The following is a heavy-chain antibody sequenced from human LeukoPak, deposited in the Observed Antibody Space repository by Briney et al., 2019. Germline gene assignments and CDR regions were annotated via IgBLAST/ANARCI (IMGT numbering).Heavy chain of an antibody. D-gene: IGHD2-2*01. V-gene: IGHV1-18*01. CDR3: ARGYCSSTSCYSTPYYYYYMDV. CDR1: GYTFTSYG. J-gene: IGHJ6*03. Sequence: ASVKVSCKASGYTFTSYGISWVRQAPGQGLEWMGWISAYNGNTNYAQKFQGRVTITADESTSTAYMELSSLRSEDTAVYYCARGYCSSTSCYSTPYYYYYMDVWGKGTTVTVSS. CDR2: ISAYNGNT.